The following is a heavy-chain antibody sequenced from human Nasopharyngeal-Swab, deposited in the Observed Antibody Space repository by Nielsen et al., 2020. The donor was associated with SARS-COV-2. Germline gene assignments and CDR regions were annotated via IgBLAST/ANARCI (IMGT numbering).Heavy chain of an antibody. J-gene: IGHJ5*02. CDR1: GFTFTSYA. D-gene: IGHD2-15*01. CDR2: MSGRGEKT. CDR3: AKDSGAGFCDDGSCFPTNH. Sequence: GESLKISCAASGFTFTSYAMNWVRHAPGTGLEWVSGMSGRGEKTYYAESVKGRFTISRDISKNTLYLQMNGLRAEDTAVYYCAKDSGAGFCDDGSCFPTNHWGLGTLVTVSS. V-gene: IGHV3-23*01.